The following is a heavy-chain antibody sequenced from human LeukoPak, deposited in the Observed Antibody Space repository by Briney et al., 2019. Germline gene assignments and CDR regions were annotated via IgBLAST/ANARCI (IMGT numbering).Heavy chain of an antibody. CDR3: AKTVGANKNYFDY. J-gene: IGHJ4*02. D-gene: IGHD1-26*01. V-gene: IGHV3-30*18. CDR2: ILSDGGGD. CDR1: GCSFNTYD. Sequence: GGSLRLYCAVSGCSFNTYDIHWVRQAPGKGLEWVAAILSDGGGDRYADSVRGRFTISRDNSKNTLYLQMNGLRGEDTAVYYCAKTVGANKNYFDYWGQGTLVTVSS.